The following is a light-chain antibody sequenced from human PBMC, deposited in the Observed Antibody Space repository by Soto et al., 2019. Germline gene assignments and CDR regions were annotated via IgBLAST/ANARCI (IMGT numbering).Light chain of an antibody. V-gene: IGLV1-44*01. CDR1: SSNIGTYT. Sequence: QSVLTQPPSASGTPGQRVTISCSGGSSNIGTYTVNWYQQLPGMAPRRLMYTNNQRPSGVPDRFSGSKSGTSASLAISGLQSEDEADYYCAAWDDTLNVSVFGGGTQLTVL. CDR2: TNN. CDR3: AAWDDTLNVSV. J-gene: IGLJ7*01.